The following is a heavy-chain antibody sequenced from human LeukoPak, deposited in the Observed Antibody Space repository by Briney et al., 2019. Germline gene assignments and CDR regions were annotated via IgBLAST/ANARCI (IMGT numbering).Heavy chain of an antibody. CDR1: GGSISSYY. CDR2: IYYSGST. Sequence: SETLSLTCTVSGGSISSYYWSWIRQPPGKGLEWIGYIYYSGSTNYNPSLKSRVTISVDTSKNQFSLKLSSVTAADTAVYYCARDRPGLVNITPWFDPWGQGTLVTVSS. J-gene: IGHJ5*02. CDR3: ARDRPGLVNITPWFDP. D-gene: IGHD3-9*01. V-gene: IGHV4-59*12.